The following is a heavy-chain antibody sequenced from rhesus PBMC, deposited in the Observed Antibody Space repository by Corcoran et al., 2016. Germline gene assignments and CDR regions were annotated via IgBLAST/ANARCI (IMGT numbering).Heavy chain of an antibody. CDR2: IYGSGRST. J-gene: IGHJ4*01. CDR1: GGSISSNY. CDR3: ARRASGWYFDY. Sequence: QVQLQESGPGLVKPSETLSLTCAVSGGSISSNYWTWIRQAPGKGLEWIGRIYGSGRSTDYNPSLKSRVTISTETSKNQFSLKLNSVTAADTAVYYCARRASGWYFDYWGQGVLVTVSS. D-gene: IGHD6-31*01. V-gene: IGHV4-160*01.